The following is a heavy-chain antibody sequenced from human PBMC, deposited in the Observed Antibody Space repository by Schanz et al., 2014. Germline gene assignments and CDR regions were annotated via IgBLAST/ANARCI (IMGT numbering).Heavy chain of an antibody. CDR2: IGGDASRT. J-gene: IGHJ5*02. D-gene: IGHD3-10*01. CDR1: GFNFITFA. V-gene: IGHV3-23*04. CDR3: ASAPPLVRGIAGGFGP. Sequence: EVHLVESGGGLVQPGGSLRLSCAASGFNFITFAMSWVRQAPGKGPEWVSAIGGDASRTYYADSVKGRFTISRDNSKSTLYLKMNSLRAEDTAVYYCASAPPLVRGIAGGFGPWGQGSLVTVSS.